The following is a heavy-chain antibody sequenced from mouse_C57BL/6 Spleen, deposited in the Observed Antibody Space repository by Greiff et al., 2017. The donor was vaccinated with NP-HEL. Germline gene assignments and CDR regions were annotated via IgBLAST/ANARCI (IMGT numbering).Heavy chain of an antibody. V-gene: IGHV2-5*01. CDR2: IWRGGST. J-gene: IGHJ3*01. CDR3: ANYGNHAWYAY. Sequence: QVQLQQSGPGLVQPSQSLSITCTVSGFSLTSYGVHWVRQSPGKGLEWLGVIWRGGSTDYNAAFMSRQGITKDNSKSQVCFKKNNLQADATAKYSGANYGNHAWYAYWGQGTLVTVSA. D-gene: IGHD2-1*01. CDR1: GFSLTSYG.